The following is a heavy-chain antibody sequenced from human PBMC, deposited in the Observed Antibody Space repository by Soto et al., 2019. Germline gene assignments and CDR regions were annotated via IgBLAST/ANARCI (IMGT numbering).Heavy chain of an antibody. Sequence: QVQLVQSGAEVKKPGSSVKVSCKASGGTFSSYAISWVRQAPGQGLEWMGGIIPIFGTANYAQKFQGRVTITADESTSTDYMELSSLRSEDTAVYYCAKKGEGSSSWSFDYWGQGPLVTVSS. CDR1: GGTFSSYA. J-gene: IGHJ4*02. CDR2: IIPIFGTA. D-gene: IGHD6-13*01. V-gene: IGHV1-69*12. CDR3: AKKGEGSSSWSFDY.